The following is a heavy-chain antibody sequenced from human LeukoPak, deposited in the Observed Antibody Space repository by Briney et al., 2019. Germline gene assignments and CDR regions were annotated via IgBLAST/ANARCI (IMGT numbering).Heavy chain of an antibody. J-gene: IGHJ6*03. V-gene: IGHV4-39*01. D-gene: IGHD2-15*01. Sequence: TSETLSLTCTVSGGSISSSSYYWGWIRQPPGKGLEWIGSIYYSGSTYYNPSLKSRVTISVDTSKNQFSLKLSSVTAADTAAYYCARQGSAHYYYYYMDVWGKGTTVTVSS. CDR1: GGSISSSSYY. CDR3: ARQGSAHYYYYYMDV. CDR2: IYYSGST.